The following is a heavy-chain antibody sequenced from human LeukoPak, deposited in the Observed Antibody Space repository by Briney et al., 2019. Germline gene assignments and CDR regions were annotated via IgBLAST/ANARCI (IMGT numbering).Heavy chain of an antibody. D-gene: IGHD3-9*01. CDR3: AREGREAYYDILTGYLPYYYYYMDV. CDR2: IYSGGST. V-gene: IGHV3-66*01. J-gene: IGHJ6*03. Sequence: GGSLRLSCAASGFTVSSNYMSWVRQAPGKGLEWVSVIYSGGSTYYADSVKGRFTISRDNSKNTLYLQMNSLRAEDTAVYYCAREGREAYYDILTGYLPYYYYYMDVWGKGTTVTISS. CDR1: GFTVSSNY.